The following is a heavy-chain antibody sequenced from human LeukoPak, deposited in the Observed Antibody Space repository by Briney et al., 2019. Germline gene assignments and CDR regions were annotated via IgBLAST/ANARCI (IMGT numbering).Heavy chain of an antibody. CDR2: ISAYNGNT. D-gene: IGHD3-22*01. CDR3: ARVGYYDSSGSFDY. CDR1: GYTFTSYG. J-gene: IGHJ4*02. V-gene: IGHV1-18*01. Sequence: ASVKVSCKASGYTFTSYGISWVRQAPGQGLEWMGWISAYNGNTNYAQKLQSRVTMTTDTSTSTAYMELRSLRSDDTAVCYCARVGYYDSSGSFDYWGQGTLVTVSS.